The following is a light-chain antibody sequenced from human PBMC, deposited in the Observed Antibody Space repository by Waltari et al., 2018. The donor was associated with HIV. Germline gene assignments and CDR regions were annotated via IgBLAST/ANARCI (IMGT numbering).Light chain of an antibody. CDR1: QSVGTS. J-gene: IGKJ2*01. CDR3: QQANNFPHT. Sequence: DTQMTQSPSSVSASVGDRVPITCRASQSVGTSVAWYQQKPDRTPNLLIFEASRLQTGVPSRFGGSGSGTKFTLTITSLQPQDLATYFCQQANNFPHTFGQGT. CDR2: EAS. V-gene: IGKV1-12*01.